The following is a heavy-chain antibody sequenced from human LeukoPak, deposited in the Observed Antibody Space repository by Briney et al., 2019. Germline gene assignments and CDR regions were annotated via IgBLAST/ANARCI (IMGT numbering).Heavy chain of an antibody. CDR3: AKELDPYYYYYMDV. CDR2: MNPNSGNT. V-gene: IGHV1-8*03. CDR1: GYTFTSYD. J-gene: IGHJ6*03. Sequence: ASVKVSCKASGYTFTSYDINWVRQATGQGLEWMGWMNPNSGNTGYAQKFQGRVTITRNTSISTAYMELNSLRAEDTAVYYCAKELDPYYYYYMDVWGKGTTVTVSS.